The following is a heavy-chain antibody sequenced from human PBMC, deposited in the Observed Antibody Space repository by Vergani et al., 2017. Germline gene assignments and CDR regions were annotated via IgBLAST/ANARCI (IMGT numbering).Heavy chain of an antibody. CDR3: ARVFVGCSRTNCFADH. Sequence: QVPLVQSGAEVKKPGASVRVSCKASGFTFTSYHIHWVRQAPGQGLDWLGRIDPNSVDTRYSQRFQDRVTITRDTSINTAYMEMTRLRPGDTAIYYCARVFVGCSRTNCFADHWGQGTLVTVSS. D-gene: IGHD2-2*01. J-gene: IGHJ4*02. CDR2: IDPNSVDT. V-gene: IGHV1-2*06. CDR1: GFTFTSYH.